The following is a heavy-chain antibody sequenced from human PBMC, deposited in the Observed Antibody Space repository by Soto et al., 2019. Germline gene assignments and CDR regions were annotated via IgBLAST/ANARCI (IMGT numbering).Heavy chain of an antibody. V-gene: IGHV1-69*13. CDR3: ASFHGDYPDLRDY. D-gene: IGHD4-17*01. J-gene: IGHJ4*02. CDR2: VIPIFGTA. CDR1: GGTFSSYA. Sequence: SVKVSCKASGGTFSSYAISWVRQAPGQGLEWMGGVIPIFGTANYAQKFQGRVTITADESTSTAYIELSSLRSDDTAVYYCASFHGDYPDLRDYWGQGTLVTVSS.